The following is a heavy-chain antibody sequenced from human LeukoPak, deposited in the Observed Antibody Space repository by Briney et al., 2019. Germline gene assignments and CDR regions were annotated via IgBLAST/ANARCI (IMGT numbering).Heavy chain of an antibody. V-gene: IGHV4-59*12. CDR3: ARGRLYYDILTGYTRNYYYYSMDV. CDR2: IYYSGST. CDR1: GGSISSYY. J-gene: IGHJ6*03. Sequence: SETLSLTCTVSGGSISSYYWSWIRQPPGKGLEWIGYIYYSGSTSYNPSLKSRVAISVDTSKNQFSLKLSSVTAADTAVYYCARGRLYYDILTGYTRNYYYYSMDVWGKGTTVTVSS. D-gene: IGHD3-9*01.